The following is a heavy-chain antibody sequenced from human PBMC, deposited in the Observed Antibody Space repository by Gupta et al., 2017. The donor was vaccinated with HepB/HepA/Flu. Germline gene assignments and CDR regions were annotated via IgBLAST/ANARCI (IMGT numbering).Heavy chain of an antibody. CDR2: IRYDGSAS. J-gene: IGHJ4*02. D-gene: IGHD3-16*01. Sequence: EVQVVESGGGLVQPGGSLRPLCATSGFTFSRSGMSWVRQAPGKGLEWVANIRYDGSASYYVASVKGRFTISRDNAKNSLYLEMNSLRKEDTALYYCATWGSGYWGQGTQVIVSS. CDR1: GFTFSRSG. V-gene: IGHV3-7*01. CDR3: ATWGSGY.